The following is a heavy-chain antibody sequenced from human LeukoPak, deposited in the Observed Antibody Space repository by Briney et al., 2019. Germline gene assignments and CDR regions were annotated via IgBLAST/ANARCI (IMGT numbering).Heavy chain of an antibody. CDR3: ARVACDFWSGYCAFYI. D-gene: IGHD3-3*01. V-gene: IGHV1-18*01. CDR2: ISAYNGNT. CDR1: GYTFTSYG. Sequence: GASVKVSCKASGYTFTSYGISWVRQAPGQGLEWMGWISAYNGNTNYAQKLQGRVTMTTDTSTSTAYMELRSLRSDDTAVYYCARVACDFWSGYCAFYIWGQGTMVTVSS. J-gene: IGHJ3*02.